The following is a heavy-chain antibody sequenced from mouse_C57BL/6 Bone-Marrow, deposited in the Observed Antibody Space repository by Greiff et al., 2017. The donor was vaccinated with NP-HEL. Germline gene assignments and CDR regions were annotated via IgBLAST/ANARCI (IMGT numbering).Heavy chain of an antibody. J-gene: IGHJ3*01. D-gene: IGHD2-2*01. CDR2: IDPENGDT. Sequence: VQLQQSGAELMRPGASVKLSCTASGFNIKDDYMHWVKQRPEQGLEWIGWIDPENGDTEYASKFQGKATITADTSSNTAYLQLSSLTSEDTAVYYCTLWLRRFFAYWGQGTLVTVSA. V-gene: IGHV14-4*01. CDR3: TLWLRRFFAY. CDR1: GFNIKDDY.